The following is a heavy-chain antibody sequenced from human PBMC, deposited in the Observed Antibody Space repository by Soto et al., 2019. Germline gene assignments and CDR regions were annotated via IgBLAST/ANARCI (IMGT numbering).Heavy chain of an antibody. Sequence: QVQLQESGPGLVKPSQTLSLTCTVSGGSISSGDYYWRWIRQPPGKGLEWIGYIYYSGSTYYNPSLQSRVTISVDTSKNQFSLKLSSVTAADTAVYDCARDNYGSGSYCYYYVMDVWGQGTPVTVSS. CDR1: GGSISSGDYY. CDR3: ARDNYGSGSYCYYYVMDV. CDR2: IYYSGST. D-gene: IGHD3-10*01. J-gene: IGHJ6*02. V-gene: IGHV4-30-4*01.